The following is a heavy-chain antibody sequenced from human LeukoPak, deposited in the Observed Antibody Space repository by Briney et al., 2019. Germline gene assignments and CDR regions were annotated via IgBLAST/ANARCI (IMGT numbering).Heavy chain of an antibody. CDR2: IRSKAYGGTT. J-gene: IGHJ4*02. CDR3: TTSKWLATGFDY. Sequence: GGSLRLSCTASGFTFGDYAMSWVRQAPGKGLEWVGFIRSKAYGGTTEYAASVKGRFTISRDDSKSIAYLQMNSLKTEDTAVYYCTTSKWLATGFDYWGQGTLVTVSS. D-gene: IGHD6-19*01. V-gene: IGHV3-49*04. CDR1: GFTFGDYA.